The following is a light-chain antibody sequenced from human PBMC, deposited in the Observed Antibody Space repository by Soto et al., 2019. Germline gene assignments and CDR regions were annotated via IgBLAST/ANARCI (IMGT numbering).Light chain of an antibody. Sequence: DIQMTQSPSTLSASVGDRVTITCRASQSISSLLAWYQQKPGKAPKLLIYKASSLESGVPSRFSGSGSGTEFTLTISSLQPDDFATYYCQQYNSYPWTFGQGNKVEIK. V-gene: IGKV1-5*03. CDR3: QQYNSYPWT. J-gene: IGKJ1*01. CDR1: QSISSL. CDR2: KAS.